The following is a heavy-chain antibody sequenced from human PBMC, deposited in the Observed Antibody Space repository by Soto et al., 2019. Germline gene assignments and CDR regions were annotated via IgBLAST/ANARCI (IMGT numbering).Heavy chain of an antibody. CDR2: ISGSGRTT. V-gene: IGHV3-23*01. J-gene: IGHJ6*02. CDR3: ANATETTETTLSYYYGMDV. Sequence: EVQLLESGGGLVQPGGSLRLSCAASGFTFSIYAMSWVSQAPGKGLEWVSAISGSGRTTYYADSVKGRFTISRDNSKNTLYLQMNSLRAEDTAVYYCANATETTETTLSYYYGMDVWGQGTTVTVSS. D-gene: IGHD4-17*01. CDR1: GFTFSIYA.